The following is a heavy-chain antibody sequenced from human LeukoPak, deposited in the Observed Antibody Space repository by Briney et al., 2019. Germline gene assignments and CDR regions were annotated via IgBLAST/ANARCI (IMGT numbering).Heavy chain of an antibody. CDR1: GFILSTYS. CDR3: AKVSEGDSGSRYRPLDF. V-gene: IGHV3-7*03. D-gene: IGHD3-10*01. Sequence: PGGSLRLSCAASGFILSTYSMTWVRQAPGKGLERVANIKQDGTGTYYSDSVKGRFTISRDNANNSLYLQMNGLRADDTAIYYCAKVSEGDSGSRYRPLDFWGQGTLVTVSS. CDR2: IKQDGTGT. J-gene: IGHJ4*02.